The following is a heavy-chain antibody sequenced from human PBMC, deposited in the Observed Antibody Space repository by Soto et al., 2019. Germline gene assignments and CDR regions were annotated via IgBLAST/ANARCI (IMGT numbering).Heavy chain of an antibody. Sequence: PGESLTISCKGSGYSFTSYWIAWVRQMPGKGLEWMGTIYPGDSDTGYSPSFQGQVTFSVDKSISTAYLQWSTLQASDTAIYYCARRYGQGRSPSCADYWGQGTLVTVSS. J-gene: IGHJ4*02. V-gene: IGHV5-51*01. CDR3: ARRYGQGRSPSCADY. CDR1: GYSFTSYW. CDR2: IYPGDSDT. D-gene: IGHD2-15*01.